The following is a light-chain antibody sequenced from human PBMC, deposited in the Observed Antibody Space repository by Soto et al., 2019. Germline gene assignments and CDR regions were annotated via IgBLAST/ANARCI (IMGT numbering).Light chain of an antibody. J-gene: IGKJ1*01. CDR2: RAS. CDR1: QSVSSGS. Sequence: EIVLTQSPGTLSLSPGKRATLSCRASQSVSSGSLAWYQQKRGQAPRVIIYRASNRATGIPDRFSGSGSGTDFTLTISRLEPEDCAVYFCQHYGSSPTFGQGTKVDIK. CDR3: QHYGSSPT. V-gene: IGKV3-20*01.